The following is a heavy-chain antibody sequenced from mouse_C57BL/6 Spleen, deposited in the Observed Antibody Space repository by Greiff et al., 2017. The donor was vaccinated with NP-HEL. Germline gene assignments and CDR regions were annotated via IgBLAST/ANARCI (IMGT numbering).Heavy chain of an antibody. D-gene: IGHD2-4*01. CDR3: ARGIYYDYAYYAMDY. CDR2: INPNNGGT. Sequence: VQLQQSGPELVKPGASVKIPCKASGYTFTDYNMDWVKQSHGKSLEWIGDINPNNGGTIYNQKFKGKATLTVDQASSSTYMELRSLTSEDTAVYYCARGIYYDYAYYAMDYWGQGTSVTVSS. V-gene: IGHV1-18*01. J-gene: IGHJ4*01. CDR1: GYTFTDYN.